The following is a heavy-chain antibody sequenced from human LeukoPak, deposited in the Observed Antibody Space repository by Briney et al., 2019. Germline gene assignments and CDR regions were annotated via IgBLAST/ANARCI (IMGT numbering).Heavy chain of an antibody. V-gene: IGHV4-34*01. J-gene: IGHJ4*02. CDR2: INHSGST. D-gene: IGHD1-26*01. Sequence: PSETLSLTCAVYGGSFSGYYWSWIRQPPGKGLEWIGEINHSGSTNYNPSLKSRATISVDTSKNQFSLKLSSVTAADTAVYYCARVGVDSGRGRAENWGQGTLVTVSS. CDR1: GGSFSGYY. CDR3: ARVGVDSGRGRAEN.